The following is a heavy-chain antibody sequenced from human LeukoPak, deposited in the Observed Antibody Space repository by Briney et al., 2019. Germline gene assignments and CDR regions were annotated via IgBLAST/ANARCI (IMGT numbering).Heavy chain of an antibody. CDR2: ISHDGGNK. Sequence: GGSLRLSCAASGFTFSSYGMHWVRQAPGKGLEWVAVISHDGGNKQYADSVKGRFSISRDNAKNTLYLQMNSLRAEDTAVYYCARVAAAVDPWGQGTLVTVSS. CDR3: ARVAAAVDP. J-gene: IGHJ5*02. CDR1: GFTFSSYG. D-gene: IGHD6-13*01. V-gene: IGHV3-30*03.